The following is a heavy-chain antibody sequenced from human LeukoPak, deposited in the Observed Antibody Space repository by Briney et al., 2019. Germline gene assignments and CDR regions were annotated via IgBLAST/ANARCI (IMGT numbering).Heavy chain of an antibody. CDR2: IYAGGST. CDR3: ARLNEGYFYYYMDV. J-gene: IGHJ6*03. V-gene: IGHV3-66*02. D-gene: IGHD1-1*01. CDR1: GFTVGNSY. Sequence: GGSLRLSCAASGFTVGNSYMTWARQVPGKGLQWVSVIYAGGSTLYADSVKGRFTVSRDTSKNTLYLQMFSLRVEDTGVYYCARLNEGYFYYYMDVWGKGTTVSVSS.